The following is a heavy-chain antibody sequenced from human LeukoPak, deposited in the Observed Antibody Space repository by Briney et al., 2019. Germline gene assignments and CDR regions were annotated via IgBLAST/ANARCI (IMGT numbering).Heavy chain of an antibody. CDR3: ARDGAAHCGGDCYSGAFDI. J-gene: IGHJ3*02. V-gene: IGHV3-74*03. CDR1: GFTFSTYW. Sequence: PGGSLRLSCAASGFTFSTYWMHWVRQAPGKGLVWVSRIKGDGTITTYADSVRGRFTISRDNAKNTLYLQMNSLRDEDTAVYYCARDGAAHCGGDCYSGAFDIWGQGTMVTVSS. D-gene: IGHD2-21*02. CDR2: IKGDGTIT.